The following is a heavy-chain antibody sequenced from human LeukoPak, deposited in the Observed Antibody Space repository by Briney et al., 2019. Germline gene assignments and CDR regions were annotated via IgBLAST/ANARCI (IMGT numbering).Heavy chain of an antibody. V-gene: IGHV4-34*01. CDR3: ARVGIWSRGVSNWFDP. CDR1: GGSFSGYY. D-gene: IGHD3-10*01. J-gene: IGHJ5*02. Sequence: SETLSLTCAVYGGSFSGYYWSWIRQPPGEGLEWIGEINHSGSTNYNPSLKSRVTISVDTSKNQFSLKLSSVTAADTAVYYCARVGIWSRGVSNWFDPWGQGTLVTVSS. CDR2: INHSGST.